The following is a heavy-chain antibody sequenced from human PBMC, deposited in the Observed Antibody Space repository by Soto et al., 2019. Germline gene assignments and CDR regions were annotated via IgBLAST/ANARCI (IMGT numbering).Heavy chain of an antibody. Sequence: QVQLQQWGAGLLKPSETLSLTCAVYGGSFSGYYWSWIRQPPGKGLEWIGETNHSGSTNYNPSLKSRVTISVDRSKTQFSLKLSSVTAADTAVYYCARGDYFYYSGQRNLLTVSS. CDR2: TNHSGST. V-gene: IGHV4-34*01. CDR3: ARGDYFYY. J-gene: IGHJ4*02. CDR1: GGSFSGYY.